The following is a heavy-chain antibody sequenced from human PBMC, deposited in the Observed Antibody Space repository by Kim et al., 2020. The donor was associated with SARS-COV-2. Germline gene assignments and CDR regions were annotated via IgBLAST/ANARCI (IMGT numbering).Heavy chain of an antibody. D-gene: IGHD4-17*01. CDR3: ARKPKPGNYGDPS. Sequence: YADSVKGRFTIARDNAKNSLYLQMNSLRAEDTAVYYCARKPKPGNYGDPSWGQGTLVTVSS. J-gene: IGHJ5*02. V-gene: IGHV3-21*01.